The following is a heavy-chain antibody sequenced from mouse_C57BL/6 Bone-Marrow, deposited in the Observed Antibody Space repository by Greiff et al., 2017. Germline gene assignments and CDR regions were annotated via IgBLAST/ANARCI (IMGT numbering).Heavy chain of an antibody. V-gene: IGHV1-58*01. J-gene: IGHJ4*01. CDR3: ACPYDGLHYYAMDY. D-gene: IGHD2-3*01. CDR2: IYIGNGYT. Sequence: EVKLVESGAELVRPGSSVKMSCKTSGYTFTSYGINWVKQRPGQGLEWIGYIYIGNGYTEYNEKFKGKATLTSDTYSSTAYMQLSSLTSEDSAIYFCACPYDGLHYYAMDYWGQGTSVTVSS. CDR1: GYTFTSYG.